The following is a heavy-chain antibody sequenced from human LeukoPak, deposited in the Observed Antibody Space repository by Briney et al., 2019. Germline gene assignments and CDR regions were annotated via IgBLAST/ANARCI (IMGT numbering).Heavy chain of an antibody. V-gene: IGHV3-53*01. J-gene: IGHJ4*02. CDR3: ARDRPAGTGLDY. CDR2: IYSGGST. D-gene: IGHD6-13*01. CDR1: GFTFSDYY. Sequence: GGSLRLSCAASGFTFSDYYMSWVRQAPGKGLEWVSVIYSGGSTYYADSVKGRFTISRDNSKNTLYLQMNSLRAEDTAVYYCARDRPAGTGLDYWGQGTLVTVSS.